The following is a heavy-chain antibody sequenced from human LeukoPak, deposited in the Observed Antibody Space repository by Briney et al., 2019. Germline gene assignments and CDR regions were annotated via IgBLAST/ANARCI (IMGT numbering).Heavy chain of an antibody. Sequence: SETLSLTCAVYGGSFSGYYWSWIRQPPGKGLEWIGEINHSGSTNYNPSLKSRDTISVDTSKNQFSLKLSSVTAADTAVYYWARKYWSGYYFDHWGQGTLVTVSS. CDR1: GGSFSGYY. J-gene: IGHJ4*02. V-gene: IGHV4-34*01. D-gene: IGHD3-3*01. CDR3: ARKYWSGYYFDH. CDR2: INHSGST.